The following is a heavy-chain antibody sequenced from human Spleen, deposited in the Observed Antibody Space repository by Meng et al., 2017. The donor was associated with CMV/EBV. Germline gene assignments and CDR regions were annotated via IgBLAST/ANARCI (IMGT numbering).Heavy chain of an antibody. J-gene: IGHJ4*02. CDR3: ARRRGGSSWGDFDY. CDR2: INPNSGDT. CDR1: EYTFTGYY. V-gene: IGHV1-8*02. Sequence: ASVKVSCKASEYTFTGYYMHWVRQAPGQGLEWMGWINPNSGDTGYAQKFQGRVTMTRNTSISTVYMELSGLRSEDTAVYYCARRRGGSSWGDFDYWGQGTLVTVSS. D-gene: IGHD6-6*01.